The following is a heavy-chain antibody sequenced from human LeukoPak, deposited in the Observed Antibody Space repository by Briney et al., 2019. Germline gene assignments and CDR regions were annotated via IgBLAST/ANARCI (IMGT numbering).Heavy chain of an antibody. CDR1: GGSISSYY. Sequence: SETLSLTCTVSGGSISSYYWSWIRQPPGKGQEWIGYIYYSGSTNYNPSLKSRVTISVDTSKNQFSLKLSSVTAADTAVYYCARDGPYYYDSSGYYPSGAHLRFDPWGQGTLVTVSS. CDR2: IYYSGST. CDR3: ARDGPYYYDSSGYYPSGAHLRFDP. D-gene: IGHD3-22*01. J-gene: IGHJ5*02. V-gene: IGHV4-59*01.